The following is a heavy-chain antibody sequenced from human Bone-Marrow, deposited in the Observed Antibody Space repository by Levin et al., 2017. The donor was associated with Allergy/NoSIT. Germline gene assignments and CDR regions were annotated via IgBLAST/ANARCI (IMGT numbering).Heavy chain of an antibody. CDR2: ISSSGSTI. CDR3: ARDRYGTYSSSRGLYYYYYMDV. D-gene: IGHD6-13*01. J-gene: IGHJ6*03. CDR1: GFTFSSYE. V-gene: IGHV3-48*03. Sequence: PGGSLRLSCAASGFTFSSYEMNWVRQAPGKGLEWVSYISSSGSTIYYADSVKGRFTISRDNAKNSLYLQMNSLRAEDTAVYYCARDRYGTYSSSRGLYYYYYMDVWGKGTTVTVSS.